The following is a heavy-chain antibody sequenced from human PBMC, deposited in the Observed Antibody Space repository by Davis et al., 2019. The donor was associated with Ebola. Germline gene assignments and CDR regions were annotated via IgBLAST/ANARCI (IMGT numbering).Heavy chain of an antibody. Sequence: HSQTLSLTCAISGDSVSSNSAAWNWIRQSPSRGLEWLGRTYYRSKWYNDYAVSVKSRITINPDTSKNQFSLQLNSVTPEDTAVYYCARGLPSLLLRYFQHWGQGTLVTVSS. J-gene: IGHJ1*01. CDR1: GDSVSSNSAA. D-gene: IGHD3-16*01. CDR3: ARGLPSLLLRYFQH. V-gene: IGHV6-1*01. CDR2: TYYRSKWYN.